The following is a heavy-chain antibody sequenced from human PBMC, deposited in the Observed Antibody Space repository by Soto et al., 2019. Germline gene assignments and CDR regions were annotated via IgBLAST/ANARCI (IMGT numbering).Heavy chain of an antibody. CDR1: GFTFSSYA. V-gene: IGHV3-23*01. Sequence: GGSLRLSCAASGFTFSSYAMSWVRQAPGKGLEWVSAISGSGGSTYYADSVKGRFTISRDNSKNTLYLQMNSLRAEDTAVYYCAKGGDWYQLLYYFDYWGQGTLVTVSS. D-gene: IGHD2-2*01. CDR3: AKGGDWYQLLYYFDY. CDR2: ISGSGGST. J-gene: IGHJ4*02.